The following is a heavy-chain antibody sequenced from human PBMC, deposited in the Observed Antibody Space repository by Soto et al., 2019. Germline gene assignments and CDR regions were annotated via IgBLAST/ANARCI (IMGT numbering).Heavy chain of an antibody. CDR2: INHSGST. CDR1: GGSFSGYY. V-gene: IGHV4-34*01. Sequence: SETLSLTCAVYGGSFSGYYWSWIRQPPGKGLEWIGEINHSGSTNYNPSLKSRVTISVDTSKNQFSLKLSSVTAADTVVYYCARGPLGYCSSTSCYVDYWGQGTLVTVSS. CDR3: ARGPLGYCSSTSCYVDY. J-gene: IGHJ4*02. D-gene: IGHD2-2*01.